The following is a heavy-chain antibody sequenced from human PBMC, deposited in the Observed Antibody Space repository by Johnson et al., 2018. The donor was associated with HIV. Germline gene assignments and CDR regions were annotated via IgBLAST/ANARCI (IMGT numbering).Heavy chain of an antibody. V-gene: IGHV3-20*04. J-gene: IGHJ3*02. CDR3: ARDGVYSSPHDAFDI. D-gene: IGHD6-19*01. Sequence: VQLVESGGGLVQPGGSLRLSCAASGFTFDDYGMSWVRQPPGKGLEWVSGINWNGGSAGYAESVKGRFTISRDNAKNSLYLQMNSLRAEDTAFYYCARDGVYSSPHDAFDIWGQGTMVIVSS. CDR2: INWNGGSA. CDR1: GFTFDDYG.